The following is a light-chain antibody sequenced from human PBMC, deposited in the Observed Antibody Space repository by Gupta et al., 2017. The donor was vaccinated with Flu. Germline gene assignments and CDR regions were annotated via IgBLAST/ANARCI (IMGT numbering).Light chain of an antibody. CDR3: QAWDSNTLYV. J-gene: IGLJ1*01. CDR1: KLGDKY. V-gene: IGLV3-1*01. Sequence: SSELTQPPSVSVSPGQTASITCSGDKLGDKYVCWYQQKPGPSPVLVIYQDTKRPSGIPERFSGSNSGNTATLTISGTQAMDEADYYCQAWDSNTLYVFGTGTKVTVL. CDR2: QDT.